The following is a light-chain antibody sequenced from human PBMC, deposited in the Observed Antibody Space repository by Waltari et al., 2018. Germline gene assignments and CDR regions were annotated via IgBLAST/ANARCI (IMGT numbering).Light chain of an antibody. CDR3: YSTDITGNRGI. V-gene: IGLV3-10*01. CDR2: EDN. Sequence: ELTQPPSVSVSPGQTARIPCPGDGLPPNYAYWYQPKSGQAPVLVVDEDNKRPSGIPERISGSSSGTVATLTIDGAQVEDEGDYYCYSTDITGNRGIFGGGTRLTVL. J-gene: IGLJ2*01. CDR1: GLPPNY.